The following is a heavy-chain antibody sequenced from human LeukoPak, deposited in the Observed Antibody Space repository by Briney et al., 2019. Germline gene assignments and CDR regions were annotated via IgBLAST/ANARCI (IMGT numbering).Heavy chain of an antibody. D-gene: IGHD3-22*01. CDR3: AKDRAMIVVVIPDY. J-gene: IGHJ4*02. CDR2: ISGSGGST. CDR1: GFTFSSYA. V-gene: IGHV3-23*01. Sequence: GGSPRLSCAASGFTFSSYAMSWVRQAPGKGLEWVSAISGSGGSTYYADSVKGRFTISRDNSKNTLYLQMNSLRAEDTAVYYCAKDRAMIVVVIPDYWGQGTLVTVSS.